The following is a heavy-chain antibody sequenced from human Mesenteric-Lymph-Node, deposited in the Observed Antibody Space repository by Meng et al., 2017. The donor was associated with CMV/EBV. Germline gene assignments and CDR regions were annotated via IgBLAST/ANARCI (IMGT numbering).Heavy chain of an antibody. J-gene: IGHJ6*02. Sequence: GESLKISCTASGFTFSRFWMHWVRQAPGKGLTWVAGIGDDGINTNYADSVKGRFTVSRDNAKNTVNLQMSSLRVDDTAVYYCSRDWGGSRVYGPSVGDVWGQGTTVTVSS. V-gene: IGHV3-74*01. CDR3: SRDWGGSRVYGPSVGDV. CDR2: IGDDGINT. D-gene: IGHD3-16*01. CDR1: GFTFSRFW.